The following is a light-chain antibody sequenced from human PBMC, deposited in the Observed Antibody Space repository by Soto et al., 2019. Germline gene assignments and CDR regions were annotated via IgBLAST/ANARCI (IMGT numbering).Light chain of an antibody. Sequence: EIVLTQSPGTLSLSPGERATLSFRASQSVSSSYLAWYQQKPGQAPRLLIYVASSRATGIPDRFSGSGSGTVLTLTISRVEPEDSAVYYCQQYGSSPLFTVGPGTKVDIK. V-gene: IGKV3-20*01. J-gene: IGKJ3*01. CDR2: VAS. CDR3: QQYGSSPLFT. CDR1: QSVSSSY.